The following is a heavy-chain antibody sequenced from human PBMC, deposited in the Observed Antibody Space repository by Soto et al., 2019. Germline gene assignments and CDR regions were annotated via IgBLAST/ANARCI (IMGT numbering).Heavy chain of an antibody. CDR2: IYYSGST. Sequence: PSETLSLTCTVSGGSISSSSYYWGWIRQPPGKGLEWIGSIYYSGSTYYNPSLKSRVTIPVDTSKNQFSLKLSSVTAADTAVYYCARHVWLGRYFDYWGQGTLVTVSS. CDR3: ARHVWLGRYFDY. CDR1: GGSISSSSYY. V-gene: IGHV4-39*01. D-gene: IGHD6-19*01. J-gene: IGHJ4*02.